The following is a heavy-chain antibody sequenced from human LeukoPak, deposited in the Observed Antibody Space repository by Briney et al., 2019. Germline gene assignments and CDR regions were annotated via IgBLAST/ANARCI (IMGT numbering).Heavy chain of an antibody. Sequence: GGSLRLSCTASGFTFSSYGMHWVRQAPGKGLKWVALIRYDGSNKYYADTVKGRFTISRDNSKNTLYLQMNSLRAEDTAVYYCAKAEVVVVAATHLDYWGQGTLVTVSS. CDR2: IRYDGSNK. V-gene: IGHV3-30*02. J-gene: IGHJ4*02. D-gene: IGHD2-15*01. CDR3: AKAEVVVVAATHLDY. CDR1: GFTFSSYG.